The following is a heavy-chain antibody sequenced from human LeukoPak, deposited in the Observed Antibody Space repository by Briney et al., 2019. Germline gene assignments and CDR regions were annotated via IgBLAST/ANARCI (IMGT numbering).Heavy chain of an antibody. J-gene: IGHJ4*02. Sequence: SQTLSLTCAVSGGSISSGGYSWSWIRQPPGKGLEWIGYIYHSGSTYYNPSPKSRVTISIDTSKNQFSLKLSSVTAADTAVYYCARPIRARRPNDPFDYWGQGTLVTVSS. D-gene: IGHD1-1*01. V-gene: IGHV4-30-2*02. CDR3: ARPIRARRPNDPFDY. CDR1: GGSISSGGYS. CDR2: IYHSGST.